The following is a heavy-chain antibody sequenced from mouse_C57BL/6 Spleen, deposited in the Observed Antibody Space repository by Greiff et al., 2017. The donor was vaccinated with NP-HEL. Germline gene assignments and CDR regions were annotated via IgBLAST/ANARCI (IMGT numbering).Heavy chain of an antibody. CDR1: GYSITSGYY. D-gene: IGHD4-1*01. J-gene: IGHJ2*01. Sequence: DVQLQESGPGLVKPSQSLSLTCSVTGYSITSGYYWNWIRQFPGNKLEWMGYISYDGSNNYNPSLKNRISITRDTSKNQFFLKLNSVTTEDTATYYCARDLGLSFDYWGQGTTLTVSS. CDR2: ISYDGSN. CDR3: ARDLGLSFDY. V-gene: IGHV3-6*01.